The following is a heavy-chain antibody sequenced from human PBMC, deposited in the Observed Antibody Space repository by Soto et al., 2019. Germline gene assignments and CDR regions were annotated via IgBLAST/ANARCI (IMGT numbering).Heavy chain of an antibody. CDR1: GYTFTTYD. CDR2: MDPNSGST. CDR3: ARERKFDFWRKGLDV. Sequence: QAQLVQSGAEVRKPGASVKVSCKASGYTFTTYDINWVRQAPGQGLEWLGWMDPNSGSTGYAQNFQGRITMTRNISRDTAHKELSRLQSEDTAVYYCARERKFDFWRKGLDVWGQGTTVTVSS. D-gene: IGHD3-3*01. J-gene: IGHJ6*02. V-gene: IGHV1-8*01.